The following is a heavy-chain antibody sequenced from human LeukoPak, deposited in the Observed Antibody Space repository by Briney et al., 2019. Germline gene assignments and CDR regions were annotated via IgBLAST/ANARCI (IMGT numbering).Heavy chain of an antibody. CDR3: ATYYDILTGYYW. CDR2: FDPEDGET. D-gene: IGHD3-9*01. J-gene: IGHJ4*02. Sequence: ASVKVSCKVSGYTLTELSMHWVRQAPGKGLEWMGGFDPEDGETIYAQKFQGRVTMTEDTSTDTAYMELSSLRSEDTAVYYCATYYDILTGYYWWGQGTLVTVSS. CDR1: GYTLTELS. V-gene: IGHV1-24*01.